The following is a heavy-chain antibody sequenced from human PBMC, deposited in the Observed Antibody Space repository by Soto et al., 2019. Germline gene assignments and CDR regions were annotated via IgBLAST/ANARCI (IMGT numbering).Heavy chain of an antibody. CDR1: GFTFSSYN. CDR2: ISGSSGYI. V-gene: IGHV3-21*01. CDR3: ARGDYYYYGLDV. J-gene: IGHJ6*02. Sequence: GGSLRLSCAASGFTFSSYNMNWVRQAPGKGLEWVSSISGSSGYIYYADSVKGRFTISRDNAKSSLYLQMNSLRAEDTAVYYCARGDYYYYGLDVWGLGTTVTVSS.